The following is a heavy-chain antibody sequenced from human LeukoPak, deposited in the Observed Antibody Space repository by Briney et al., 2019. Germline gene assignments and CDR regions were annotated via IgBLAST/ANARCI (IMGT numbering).Heavy chain of an antibody. CDR2: IIPILGIA. V-gene: IGHV1-69*04. Sequence: SVKVSCKASGGTFSSYAISWVRQAPGQGLERMGRIIPILGIANYAQKFQGRVTITADKSTSTAYMELSSLRSEDTAVYYCARTTTVTTYYDYWGQGTLVTVSS. CDR3: ARTTTVTTYYDY. J-gene: IGHJ4*02. CDR1: GGTFSSYA. D-gene: IGHD4-17*01.